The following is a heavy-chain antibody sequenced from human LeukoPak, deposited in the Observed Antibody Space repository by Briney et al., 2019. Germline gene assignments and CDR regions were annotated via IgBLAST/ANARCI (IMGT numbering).Heavy chain of an antibody. J-gene: IGHJ4*02. CDR1: GFTFSTYS. V-gene: IGHV3-7*01. CDR2: IKQDGGQI. D-gene: IGHD6-6*01. CDR3: ARDHSSSSALDY. Sequence: GGSLRLSCVASGFTFSTYSMNWVRQAPGKGLEWVANIKQDGGQIYYLESVKGRFTVSRDNAKNSLYLQMNSLRAEDTAVYYCARDHSSSSALDYWGQGTLVTVSS.